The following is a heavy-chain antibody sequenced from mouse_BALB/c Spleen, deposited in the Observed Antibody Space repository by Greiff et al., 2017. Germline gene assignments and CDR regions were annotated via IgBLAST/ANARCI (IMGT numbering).Heavy chain of an antibody. CDR2: IDPANGNT. D-gene: IGHD2-3*01. J-gene: IGHJ4*01. CDR3: ARLYDGYYDY. V-gene: IGHV14-3*02. Sequence: EVQVVESGAELVKPGASVKLSCTASGFNIKDTYMHWVKQRPEQGLEWIGRIDPANGNTKYDPKFQGKATITADTSSNTAYLQLSSLTSEDTAVYYCARLYDGYYDYWGQGTSVTVSS. CDR1: GFNIKDTY.